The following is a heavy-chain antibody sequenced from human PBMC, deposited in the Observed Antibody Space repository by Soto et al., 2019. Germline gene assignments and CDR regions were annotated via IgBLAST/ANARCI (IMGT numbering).Heavy chain of an antibody. CDR2: ITGSGAST. D-gene: IGHD2-8*01. CDR1: GFTFSSYA. CDR3: AQGRLKPFHY. J-gene: IGHJ4*02. Sequence: GGSLRLSCEASGFTFSSYAMSWVRQAPGRGLEWVSGITGSGASTYYADSVKGRFTISRDNSKNTMYLQMNSLRADDTAVYYCAQGRLKPFHYWGPATLGTVST. V-gene: IGHV3-23*01.